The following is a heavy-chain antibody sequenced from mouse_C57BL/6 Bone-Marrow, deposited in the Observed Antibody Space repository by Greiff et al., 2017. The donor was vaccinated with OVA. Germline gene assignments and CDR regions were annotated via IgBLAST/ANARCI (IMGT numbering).Heavy chain of an antibody. CDR3: ARYYGSSAWFAC. V-gene: IGHV14-3*01. J-gene: IGHJ3*01. D-gene: IGHD1-1*01. CDR2: IDPANGNT. Sequence: VHVKQSVAELVRPGASVKLSCTASGFNIKNTYMHWVKQRPEQGLEWIGRIDPANGNTKYAPKFQGKATITADTSSNTAYLQLSSLTSEDTAIYYCARYYGSSAWFACGGQGTLVTVSA. CDR1: GFNIKNTY.